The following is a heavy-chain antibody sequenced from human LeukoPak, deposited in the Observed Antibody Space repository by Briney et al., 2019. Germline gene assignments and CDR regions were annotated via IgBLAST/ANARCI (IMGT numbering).Heavy chain of an antibody. J-gene: IGHJ4*02. D-gene: IGHD1-7*01. CDR3: ARVDSNWNYYY. CDR2: ISGSGGST. Sequence: TGGSLRLSCAASGFTFSSYAMSWVRQAPGKGLEWVSAISGSGGSTYYADSVKGRFTISRDNSKNTLYLQMNSLRAEDTAVYYCARVDSNWNYYYWGQGTLVTVSS. CDR1: GFTFSSYA. V-gene: IGHV3-23*01.